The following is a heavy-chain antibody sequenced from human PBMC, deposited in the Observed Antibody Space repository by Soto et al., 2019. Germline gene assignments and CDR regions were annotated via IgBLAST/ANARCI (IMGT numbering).Heavy chain of an antibody. D-gene: IGHD6-19*01. CDR1: GFTFSSYG. CDR3: ARVAGHDYYYYMDV. J-gene: IGHJ6*03. V-gene: IGHV3-30*03. CDR2: ISYDGSNK. Sequence: GGSLRLSCAASGFTFSSYGMHWVRQAPGKGLEWVAVISYDGSNKYYADSVKGRFTISRDNSKNTLYLQMNSLRAEDTAVYYCARVAGHDYYYYMDVWGKGTTVTVSS.